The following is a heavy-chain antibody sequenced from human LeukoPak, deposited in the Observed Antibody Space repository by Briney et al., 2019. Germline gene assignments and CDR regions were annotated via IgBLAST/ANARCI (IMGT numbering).Heavy chain of an antibody. D-gene: IGHD5-18*01. CDR3: ASPRGFSYGYFDN. CDR1: GGSISSSNAY. Sequence: SETLSLTCTVSGGSISSSNAYWGWIRQPPGKGLEWTGSIYYSKNTYYNPSPKSRVTISADTSKNQFSLTLGSVSATDTAVYYCASPRGFSYGYFDNWGQGTLVTVSS. CDR2: IYYSKNT. J-gene: IGHJ4*02. V-gene: IGHV4-39*01.